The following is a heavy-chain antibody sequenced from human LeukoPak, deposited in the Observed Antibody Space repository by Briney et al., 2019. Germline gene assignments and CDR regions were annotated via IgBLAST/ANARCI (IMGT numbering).Heavy chain of an antibody. CDR2: IQGDGSNT. D-gene: IGHD6-13*01. CDR3: ARGTSAGGPISPFDF. Sequence: GGSLRLSCVASGFTFSKNWMHWVRHAPGKGLVWVSRIQGDGSNTNYADSVKGRFGISRDNAKNTVYLQMNSLRAEDTGIYYCARGTSAGGPISPFDFWGQGTVVTVSS. V-gene: IGHV3-74*01. CDR1: GFTFSKNW. J-gene: IGHJ4*02.